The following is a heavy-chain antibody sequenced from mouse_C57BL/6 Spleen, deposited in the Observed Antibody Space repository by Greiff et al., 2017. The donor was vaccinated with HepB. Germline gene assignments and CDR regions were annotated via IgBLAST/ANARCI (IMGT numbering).Heavy chain of an antibody. Sequence: QVQLQQSGAELVKPGASVKISCKASGYAFSSYWMNWVKQRPGKGLEWIGQIYPGDGDTNYNGKFKGKATLTADKSSSTAYMQLSSLTSEDSAVYFCARGHYGSSYWFAYWGQGTLVTVSA. V-gene: IGHV1-80*01. CDR3: ARGHYGSSYWFAY. D-gene: IGHD1-1*01. CDR2: IYPGDGDT. J-gene: IGHJ3*01. CDR1: GYAFSSYW.